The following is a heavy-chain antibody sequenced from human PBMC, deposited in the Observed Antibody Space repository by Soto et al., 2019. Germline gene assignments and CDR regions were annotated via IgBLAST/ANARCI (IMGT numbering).Heavy chain of an antibody. CDR1: VFTFSSFA. D-gene: IGHD2-8*01. CDR2: IRSGSGRT. Sequence: LILSCAASVFTFSSFAINWVRQAPGKGLEWVSAIRSGSGRTYYADSVKGRFTISRDSSKNMVFLQMNSLRAADTAVYYCAKDMYPVFWYFDLWGRGTLVTVSS. CDR3: AKDMYPVFWYFDL. J-gene: IGHJ2*01. V-gene: IGHV3-23*01.